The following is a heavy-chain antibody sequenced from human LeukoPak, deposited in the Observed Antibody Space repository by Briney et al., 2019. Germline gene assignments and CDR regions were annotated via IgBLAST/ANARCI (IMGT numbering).Heavy chain of an antibody. Sequence: GGSLRLSCEASGFTFRSYGVRWVRQAPGKGLEWVSSISWSGSYIYYADSVKGRCTISRDDAKSSLYLEMTSLRAEDTAVYYCARDLRDNSWSYDYGDLDAFDMWGQGTMVTVSS. CDR3: ARDLRDNSWSYDYGDLDAFDM. CDR1: GFTFRSYG. V-gene: IGHV3-21*06. D-gene: IGHD4-17*01. J-gene: IGHJ3*02. CDR2: ISWSGSYI.